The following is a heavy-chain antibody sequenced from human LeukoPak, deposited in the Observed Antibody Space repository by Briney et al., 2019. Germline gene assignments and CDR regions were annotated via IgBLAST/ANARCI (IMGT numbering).Heavy chain of an antibody. J-gene: IGHJ4*02. CDR2: ISSSGSTI. D-gene: IGHD1-26*01. Sequence: QPGGSLRLSCAASGFTFSSYEMNWVRQAAGKGLEWVSYISSSGSTIYYAYSVKGRFIISRDNAKNSLYLQMNSLRAEDTAVYYCARQELLGVFDYWGQGTLVTVSS. V-gene: IGHV3-48*03. CDR1: GFTFSSYE. CDR3: ARQELLGVFDY.